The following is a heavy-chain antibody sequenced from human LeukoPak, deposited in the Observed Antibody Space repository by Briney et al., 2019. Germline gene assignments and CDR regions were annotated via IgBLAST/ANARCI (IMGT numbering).Heavy chain of an antibody. V-gene: IGHV4-34*01. J-gene: IGHJ5*02. D-gene: IGHD2-2*01. CDR3: ARQDIVVVPAAIEDNWFDP. CDR1: GGSFSGYY. Sequence: PSETLSLTCAVYGGSFSGYYWSWIRQPPGKGLEWIGEINHSGSTNYNPSLKSRVTISVDTSKNQFSLKLSSVTAADTAVYYCARQDIVVVPAAIEDNWFDPWGQGTLVTVSS. CDR2: INHSGST.